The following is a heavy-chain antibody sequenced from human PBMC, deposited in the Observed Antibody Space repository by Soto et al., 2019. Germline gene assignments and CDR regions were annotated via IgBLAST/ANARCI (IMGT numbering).Heavy chain of an antibody. CDR1: GGTFSSYA. CDR2: IIPIFGTA. Sequence: QVQLVQSGAEVKKPGSSVKVSCKASGGTFSSYAISWVRQAPGQGLEWMGGIIPIFGTANYAQKFQGRVTITADKSTSTADMELSSLRSEDTAVYYCARAFGIAARPTKFMDVWGQGTTVTVSS. V-gene: IGHV1-69*06. CDR3: ARAFGIAARPTKFMDV. J-gene: IGHJ6*02. D-gene: IGHD6-6*01.